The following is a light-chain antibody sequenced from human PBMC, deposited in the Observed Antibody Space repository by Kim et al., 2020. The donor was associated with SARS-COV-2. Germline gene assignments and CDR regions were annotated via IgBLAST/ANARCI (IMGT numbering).Light chain of an antibody. V-gene: IGLV4-69*01. CDR3: QTWGTGIRV. Sequence: ASVKLTCTLSRGHSTYAIAWHQQQPEKGPRYLMKVNSDGSHKKGDGIPDRFSGSSSGAERYLTISSLQSEDEADYYCQTWGTGIRVFGGGTKVTVL. J-gene: IGLJ3*02. CDR2: VNSDGSH. CDR1: RGHSTYA.